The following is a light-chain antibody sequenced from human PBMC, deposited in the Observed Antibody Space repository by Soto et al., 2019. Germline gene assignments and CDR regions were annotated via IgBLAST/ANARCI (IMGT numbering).Light chain of an antibody. CDR1: QNVGLN. Sequence: EMVLTQSPATLSLSPGESATLSCRASQNVGLNFAWYQQKSGQPPRLLIHTASSRATGIPARFSGSGSRTDFTLPVSSRVPEDIAVYYCQERGRWPRATFGGGTKVEMK. V-gene: IGKV3-11*01. J-gene: IGKJ4*01. CDR3: QERGRWPRAT. CDR2: TAS.